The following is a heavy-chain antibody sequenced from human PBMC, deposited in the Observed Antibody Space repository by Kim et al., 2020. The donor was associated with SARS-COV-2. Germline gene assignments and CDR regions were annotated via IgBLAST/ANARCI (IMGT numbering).Heavy chain of an antibody. J-gene: IGHJ6*02. CDR1: GFTFRNYG. CDR3: AKDQSIAVAGISAGDMDV. D-gene: IGHD6-19*01. V-gene: IGHV3-30*18. CDR2: ISYDGRNK. Sequence: GGSLRLSCAASGFTFRNYGMHWVRQAPGKGLEWVAVISYDGRNKYYVDSVKGRFTISRDNSKNTLYLQMNSLRAEDTAVYYCAKDQSIAVAGISAGDMDVWGQGTTVTVSS.